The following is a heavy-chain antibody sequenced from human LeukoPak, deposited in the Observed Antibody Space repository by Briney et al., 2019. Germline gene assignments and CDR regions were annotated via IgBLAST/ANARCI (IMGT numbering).Heavy chain of an antibody. CDR1: GFTFDDHG. D-gene: IGHD5-12*01. Sequence: GGSLRLSCAASGFTFDDHGMNWVRQAPGNGLEWVSSISSSSSYIYYADSVKGRFTISRDNAKNSLYLQMNSLRAEDTAVYYCARDLTVATSDATASGYWGQGTLVTVSS. V-gene: IGHV3-21*01. CDR3: ARDLTVATSDATASGY. J-gene: IGHJ4*02. CDR2: ISSSSSYI.